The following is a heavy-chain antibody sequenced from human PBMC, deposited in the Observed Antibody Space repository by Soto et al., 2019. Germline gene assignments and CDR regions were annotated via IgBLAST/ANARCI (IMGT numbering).Heavy chain of an antibody. D-gene: IGHD3-22*01. CDR3: ARTGGQYYDSSGHFDY. CDR2: IWYDGSNK. V-gene: IGHV3-33*01. CDR1: GFTFSSYG. Sequence: QVQLVESGGGVVQPGRSLRLSCAASGFTFSSYGMHWVRQAPGKGLEWVEVIWYDGSNKYYADSVKGRFTISRDNSKNTLYLQMNSLRAEDTAVYYCARTGGQYYDSSGHFDYWGQGTLVTVSS. J-gene: IGHJ4*02.